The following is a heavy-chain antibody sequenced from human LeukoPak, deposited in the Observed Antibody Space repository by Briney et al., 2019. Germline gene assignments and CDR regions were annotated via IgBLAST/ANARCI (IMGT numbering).Heavy chain of an antibody. J-gene: IGHJ4*02. CDR1: GYSISSGYY. CDR2: IYHSGST. V-gene: IGHV4-38-2*02. CDR3: ARVPGYSYGYGPDY. Sequence: PSETLSLTCTVSGYSISSGYYWGWIRQPPGKGLEWIGSIYHSGSTYYNPSLKSRVTISVDTSKNQFSLKLSSVTAADTAVYYCARVPGYSYGYGPDYWGQGTLVTVSS. D-gene: IGHD5-18*01.